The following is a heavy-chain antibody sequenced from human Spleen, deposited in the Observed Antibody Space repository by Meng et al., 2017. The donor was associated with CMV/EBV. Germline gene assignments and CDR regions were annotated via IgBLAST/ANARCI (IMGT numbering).Heavy chain of an antibody. D-gene: IGHD7-27*01. CDR3: ARDKNWGPDY. Sequence: ASVKVSCKASGYTFTGQYMHWVRQAPGQGLEWMGWINPNSGGTNYAQKFQARVTLTRDTSINTGYMELSRLTSDDTAVYYCARDKNWGPDYWGQGTLVTVSS. J-gene: IGHJ4*02. V-gene: IGHV1-2*02. CDR1: GYTFTGQY. CDR2: INPNSGGT.